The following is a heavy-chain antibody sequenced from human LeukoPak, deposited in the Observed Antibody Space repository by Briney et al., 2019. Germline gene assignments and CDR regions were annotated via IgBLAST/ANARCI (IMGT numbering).Heavy chain of an antibody. CDR1: GYTFTSYG. J-gene: IGHJ4*02. V-gene: IGHV1-2*06. CDR3: APGGSDYFDY. D-gene: IGHD2-15*01. Sequence: GASVKVSCKASGYTFTSYGISWVRQAPGQGLEWMGRINPNSGGTNYAQKFQGRVTMTRDTSISTAYMELSRLRSDDTAVYYCAPGGSDYFDYWGQGTLVTVSS. CDR2: INPNSGGT.